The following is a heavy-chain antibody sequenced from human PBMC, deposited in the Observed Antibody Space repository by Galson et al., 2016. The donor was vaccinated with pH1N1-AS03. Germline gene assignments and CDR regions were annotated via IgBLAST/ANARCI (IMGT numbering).Heavy chain of an antibody. Sequence: SLRLSCAASGFTFSSYGMNWVRQTPGKGLEWVAVIWYDGSNKYYADSVKGRFTISRDNSKNTLYLQMSSLRAEDTAVYYCARGQGYNSGYFDTDYWGRGTLVTVSS. CDR3: ARGQGYNSGYFDTDY. CDR2: IWYDGSNK. V-gene: IGHV3-33*01. CDR1: GFTFSSYG. J-gene: IGHJ4*02. D-gene: IGHD3-22*01.